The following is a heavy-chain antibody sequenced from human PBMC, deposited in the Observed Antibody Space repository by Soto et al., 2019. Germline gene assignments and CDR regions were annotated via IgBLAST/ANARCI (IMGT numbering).Heavy chain of an antibody. CDR3: ARDRIAVSKYYSGMDV. Sequence: QVQLVQSGAEVKKPGSSVRVSCKASGVTFSSYAISWVRQAPGQGLEWMGGIIPIFGTENYAQKFQGRVTITADESTSTAYMELSSLRSEDTAVYYCARDRIAVSKYYSGMDVWGQGTTVTVSS. V-gene: IGHV1-69*01. J-gene: IGHJ6*02. D-gene: IGHD6-19*01. CDR1: GVTFSSYA. CDR2: IIPIFGTE.